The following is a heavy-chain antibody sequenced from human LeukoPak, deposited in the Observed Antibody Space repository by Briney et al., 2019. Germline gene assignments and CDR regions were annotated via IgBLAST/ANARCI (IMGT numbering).Heavy chain of an antibody. Sequence: SETLSLTCTVSGGSISSSSYYWGWICQPPGKGLEWIGSIYYSGSTYYNPSLMSRVTISVDTSKNQFSLRLTSVTAADTAVYYCARQTGSGLFILPGGQGTLVTVSS. V-gene: IGHV4-39*01. J-gene: IGHJ4*02. CDR3: ARQTGSGLFILP. CDR2: IYYSGST. CDR1: GGSISSSSYY. D-gene: IGHD3/OR15-3a*01.